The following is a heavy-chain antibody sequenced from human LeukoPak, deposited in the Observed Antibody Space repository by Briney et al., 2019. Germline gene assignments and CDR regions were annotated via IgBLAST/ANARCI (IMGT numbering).Heavy chain of an antibody. V-gene: IGHV4-38-2*02. CDR1: GYSVSSGFY. Sequence: SETLSLTCTVSGYSVSSGFYWGWIRQPPGKGLEWIASIYHSGGTYYNPSLRSRVTISLDTSKNQLSLKLSSVTAADTAVYYCASPDMVEFESDAFDIWGQGTMVTVSS. D-gene: IGHD5-12*01. CDR3: ASPDMVEFESDAFDI. CDR2: IYHSGGT. J-gene: IGHJ3*02.